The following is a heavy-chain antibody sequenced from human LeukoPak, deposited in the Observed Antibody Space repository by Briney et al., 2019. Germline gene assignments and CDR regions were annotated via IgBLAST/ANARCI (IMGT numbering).Heavy chain of an antibody. CDR2: IYHSGST. Sequence: LRLSCAASGFTFSSYAMSWIRQPPGKGLEWIGYIYHSGSTYYNPSLKSRVTISVDRSKNQFSLKLSSVTAADTAVYYCASWDSGSYDWGQGTLVTVSS. D-gene: IGHD1-26*01. J-gene: IGHJ4*02. V-gene: IGHV4-30-2*01. CDR1: GFTFSSYA. CDR3: ASWDSGSYD.